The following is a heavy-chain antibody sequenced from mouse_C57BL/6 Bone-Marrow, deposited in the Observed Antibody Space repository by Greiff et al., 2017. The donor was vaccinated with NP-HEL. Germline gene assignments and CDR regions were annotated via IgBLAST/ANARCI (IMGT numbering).Heavy chain of an antibody. CDR1: GFTFSSYA. CDR3: ARWGLPHYFDY. Sequence: EVQRVESGGGLVKPGGSLKLSCAASGFTFSSYAMSWVRQTPEKRLEWVATISDGGSYTYYPDYVTGRFIISSDTAKNNLYLQMSQLNSEDTAMYYSARWGLPHYFDYGGQGTTLTVSS. V-gene: IGHV5-4*01. D-gene: IGHD2-2*01. CDR2: ISDGGSYT. J-gene: IGHJ2*01.